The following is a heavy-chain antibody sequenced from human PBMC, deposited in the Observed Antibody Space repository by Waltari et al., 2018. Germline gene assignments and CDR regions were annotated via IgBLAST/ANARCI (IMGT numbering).Heavy chain of an antibody. D-gene: IGHD3-3*01. CDR1: EFIFTRYD. V-gene: IGHV4-4*07. Sequence: VQLVESGGALVQPGGSLRLSCEASEFIFTRYDFSWVRQAPGKGLEWIGRIYTSGSTNYNPSLKSRVTMSVDTSKNQFSLKLSSVTAADTAVYYCARDSTIFGVGLDYWGQGTLVTVSS. CDR3: ARDSTIFGVGLDY. CDR2: IYTSGST. J-gene: IGHJ4*02.